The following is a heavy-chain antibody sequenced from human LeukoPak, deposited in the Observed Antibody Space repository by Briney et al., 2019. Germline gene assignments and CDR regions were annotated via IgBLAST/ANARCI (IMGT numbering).Heavy chain of an antibody. V-gene: IGHV3-23*01. CDR3: AKDIGAEPEDWFDS. CDR1: GVRFSSYA. J-gene: IGHJ5*01. Sequence: PGGSLRLSSAASGVRFSSYAMTWVRQAPGKGLEWVSGITGSGDNTYYADSVKGRFTISRDNSKNTLYLQMNSLRAEDTAEYYCAKDIGAEPEDWFDSWGQGTLVTVSS. D-gene: IGHD5-12*01. CDR2: ITGSGDNT.